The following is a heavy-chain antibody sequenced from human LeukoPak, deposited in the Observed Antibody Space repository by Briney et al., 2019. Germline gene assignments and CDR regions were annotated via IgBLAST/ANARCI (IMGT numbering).Heavy chain of an antibody. Sequence: SETLSLTCTVSGGSISSSSYYWGWIRQPPGKGLEWIGSIYYSVSTYYNPSLKSRVTISVDTSKNQLSLKLSSVTAADTAVYYCARPGVYSGTTIDWGQGTLVTVSS. CDR3: ARPGVYSGTTID. CDR2: IYYSVST. V-gene: IGHV4-39*01. J-gene: IGHJ4*02. D-gene: IGHD1-26*01. CDR1: GGSISSSSYY.